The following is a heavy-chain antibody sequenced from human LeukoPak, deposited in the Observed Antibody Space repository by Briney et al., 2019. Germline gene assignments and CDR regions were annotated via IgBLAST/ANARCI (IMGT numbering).Heavy chain of an antibody. J-gene: IGHJ6*03. Sequence: GGSLRLSCAASGFTFSSYGMHWVRQAPGKGLEWVAVISYDGSNKYYADSVKGRFTISRDNSKNTLYLQMNSLRAEDTAVYYCARVRVSYTAMAKYYYYMDVWGKGTTVTVSS. CDR1: GFTFSSYG. CDR3: ARVRVSYTAMAKYYYYMDV. CDR2: ISYDGSNK. D-gene: IGHD5-18*01. V-gene: IGHV3-30*03.